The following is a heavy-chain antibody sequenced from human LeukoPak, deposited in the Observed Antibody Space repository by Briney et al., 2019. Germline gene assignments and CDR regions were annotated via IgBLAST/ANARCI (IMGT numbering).Heavy chain of an antibody. CDR2: ISDSGRT. J-gene: IGHJ6*03. D-gene: IGHD3-3*01. CDR3: ARSPSGTYYDFWSGYYVNYYYYYYMDV. V-gene: IGHV4-4*07. Sequence: SETLSLTCTVSAGSITGYYWTWIRQPAGKGLEWIGRISDSGRTYYNPSLESRVTISVDTSKNQFSLKLSSVTAADTAVYYCARSPSGTYYDFWSGYYVNYYYYYYMDVWGKGTTVTVSS. CDR1: AGSITGYY.